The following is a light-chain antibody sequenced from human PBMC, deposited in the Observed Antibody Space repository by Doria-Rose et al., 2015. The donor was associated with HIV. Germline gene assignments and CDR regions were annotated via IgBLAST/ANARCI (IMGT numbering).Light chain of an antibody. J-gene: IGKJ5*01. CDR1: QSVSTD. Sequence: TQSPETLSVSPGESANLSCRASQSVSTDLAWYQHKPGQAPRLLILGASTRATGIPARFSGSGSGTEFTLTISSLQSEDFAIYFCHQYNNWPTFGQGTRLDIK. CDR3: HQYNNWPT. V-gene: IGKV3-15*01. CDR2: GAS.